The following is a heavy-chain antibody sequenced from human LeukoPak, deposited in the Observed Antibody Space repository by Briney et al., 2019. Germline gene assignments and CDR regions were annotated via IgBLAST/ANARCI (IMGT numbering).Heavy chain of an antibody. CDR1: GGSISSSSYY. CDR2: IYYSGST. D-gene: IGHD1-26*01. J-gene: IGHJ4*02. CDR3: AREVSGAGYDY. Sequence: SETLSLTCTVSGGSISSSSYYWGWIRQPPGKGLEWIGSIYYSGSTYYNPSLKSRVTISVDTSKNQFSLKLSSVTAADTAVYYCAREVSGAGYDYWGQGTLVTVPS. V-gene: IGHV4-39*07.